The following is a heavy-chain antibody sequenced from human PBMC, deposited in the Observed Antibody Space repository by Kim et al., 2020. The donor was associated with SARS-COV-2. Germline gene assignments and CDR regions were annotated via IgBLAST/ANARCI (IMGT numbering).Heavy chain of an antibody. CDR3: ARGYSSSWYWAFDI. J-gene: IGHJ3*02. CDR2: IGTAGDT. CDR1: GFTFSSYD. Sequence: GGSPRLSCAASGFTFSSYDMHWVRQATGKGLEWVSAIGTAGDTYYPGSVKGRFTISRENAKNSLYLQMNSLRAGDTAVYYCARGYSSSWYWAFDIWGQGTMVTVSS. V-gene: IGHV3-13*01. D-gene: IGHD6-13*01.